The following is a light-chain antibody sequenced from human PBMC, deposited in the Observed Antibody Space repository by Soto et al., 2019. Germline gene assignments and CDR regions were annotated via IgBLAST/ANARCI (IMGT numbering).Light chain of an antibody. CDR2: DVS. CDR3: SSYRSSSTPYV. Sequence: QSVLAQPASVSGSPGQSITLSCTGTSSDVGGYNYVSWFQQHPGKAPKLIIYDVSDRPSGVSDRFSGSKSGITASLTISGLQAEDEGYYYCSSYRSSSTPYVFGTGTQLTVL. V-gene: IGLV2-14*01. J-gene: IGLJ1*01. CDR1: SSDVGGYNY.